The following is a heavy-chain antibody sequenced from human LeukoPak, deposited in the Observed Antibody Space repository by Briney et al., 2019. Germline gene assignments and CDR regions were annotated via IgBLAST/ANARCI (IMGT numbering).Heavy chain of an antibody. Sequence: PGGSLRLSCAASGFTFSSLAMHWVRQAPGKGLEWVAVISSDVSRQYYADSVKGRFTLSRDNSKSTLYLQMNSLRDEDTAVYYCARGATVTTFVSSQRDYYYYHGMDVWGQGTTVTVSS. CDR2: ISSDVSRQ. J-gene: IGHJ6*02. CDR1: GFTFSSLA. CDR3: ARGATVTTFVSSQRDYYYYHGMDV. V-gene: IGHV3-30*04. D-gene: IGHD4-17*01.